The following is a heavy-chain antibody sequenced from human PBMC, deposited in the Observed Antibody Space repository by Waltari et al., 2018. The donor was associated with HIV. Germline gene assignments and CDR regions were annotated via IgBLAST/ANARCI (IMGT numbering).Heavy chain of an antibody. CDR1: GGSISSSNW. D-gene: IGHD3-3*01. V-gene: IGHV4-4*02. Sequence: QVQLQESGPGLVKPSGTLSLTCAVSGGSISSSNWWSWVRQPPGKGLEWIGEIYHSGSTNYNPSLKSRVTISVDKSKNQFSLKLSSVTATDTAVYYCARAGSAITIFGVVINSLYFDYWGQGTLVTVSS. CDR3: ARAGSAITIFGVVINSLYFDY. J-gene: IGHJ4*02. CDR2: IYHSGST.